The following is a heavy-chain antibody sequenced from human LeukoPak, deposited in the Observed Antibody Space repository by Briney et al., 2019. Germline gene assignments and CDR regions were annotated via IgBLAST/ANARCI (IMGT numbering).Heavy chain of an antibody. V-gene: IGHV3-23*01. CDR1: GFTFSSYS. Sequence: PGGSLRLSCAASGFTFSSYSMSWVRQAPGKGLEWVSAITGSGGTYYADPLRGRFTISRDNSKNTLYLQMNSLRAEDTAVYYCAKGCSSASCYNQFFDSWGQGTLVTVSS. J-gene: IGHJ4*02. D-gene: IGHD2-2*02. CDR3: AKGCSSASCYNQFFDS. CDR2: ITGSGGT.